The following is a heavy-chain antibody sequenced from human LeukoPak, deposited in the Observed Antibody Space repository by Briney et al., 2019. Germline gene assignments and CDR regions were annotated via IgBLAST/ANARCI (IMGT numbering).Heavy chain of an antibody. D-gene: IGHD5-12*01. J-gene: IGHJ4*02. CDR2: TVLGSGDT. CDR3: AAGFSNHGYIY. CDR1: GLTFRTSA. V-gene: IGHV1-58*02. Sequence: GTSVKVSCKASGLTFRTSAMQWVRQTRGQGLEWIGWTVLGSGDTNYAQSLKERVAITRDMSTSTAYMELSSLRSEGTAMYYCAAGFSNHGYIYWGQGTLVTVSS.